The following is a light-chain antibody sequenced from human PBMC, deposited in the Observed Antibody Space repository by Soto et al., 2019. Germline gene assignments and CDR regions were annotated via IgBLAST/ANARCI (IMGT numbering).Light chain of an antibody. J-gene: IGKJ2*01. CDR3: QQYDNSLYT. CDR2: DAS. CDR1: QSVSSSY. Sequence: EIVLTQSPGTLSLSPGERATLSCRASQSVSSSYLAWYQQKPGKAPRLLIYDASARATGIPDRFSGSGSGTDFTLTISRLEPGDFAVYYCQQYDNSLYTFGQGTKLEIK. V-gene: IGKV3-20*01.